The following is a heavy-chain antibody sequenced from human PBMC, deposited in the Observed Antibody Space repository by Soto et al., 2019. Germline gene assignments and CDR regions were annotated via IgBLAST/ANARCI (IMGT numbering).Heavy chain of an antibody. D-gene: IGHD3-3*01. V-gene: IGHV1-3*01. J-gene: IGHJ6*02. CDR1: GYSFSSHA. CDR3: ARGDFWSSYPYYFYSMDV. Sequence: GASVKVSCKSSGYSFSSHAMHWVRQAPGQSLEWMGWINGATGDTKYSQKFQGSVTITRDKSANTVYMELSSLTPEDTAVYYCARGDFWSSYPYYFYSMDVWGQGATVTVSS. CDR2: INGATGDT.